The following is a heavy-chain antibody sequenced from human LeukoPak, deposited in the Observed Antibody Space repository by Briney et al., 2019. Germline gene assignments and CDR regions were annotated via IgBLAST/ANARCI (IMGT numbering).Heavy chain of an antibody. J-gene: IGHJ4*02. CDR3: ARGITGTNTKYYFDY. Sequence: ASVKVSCKASGYTFTSYGISWVRQAPGQGLEWMGWISAYNGDTNYAQKLQGRVTMTTDTSTSTAYMELRSLRSDDTAVYYCARGITGTNTKYYFDYWGQGTLVTVSS. CDR2: ISAYNGDT. V-gene: IGHV1-18*01. D-gene: IGHD1-7*01. CDR1: GYTFTSYG.